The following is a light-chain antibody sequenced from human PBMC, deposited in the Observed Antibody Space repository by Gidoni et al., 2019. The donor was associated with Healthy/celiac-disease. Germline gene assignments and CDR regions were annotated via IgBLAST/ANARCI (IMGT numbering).Light chain of an antibody. V-gene: IGKV3-20*01. CDR1: QSVSSSY. J-gene: IGKJ1*01. CDR3: QQYGSSPPT. CDR2: GAS. Sequence: EAVLTQSLATLPLSPGERATLSCRARQSVSSSYLAWYQQKPGQAPRLLIYGASSRATGIPDRFSGSGSGTDFTLTISRLEPEDFAVYYCQQYGSSPPTFGQGTKVEIK.